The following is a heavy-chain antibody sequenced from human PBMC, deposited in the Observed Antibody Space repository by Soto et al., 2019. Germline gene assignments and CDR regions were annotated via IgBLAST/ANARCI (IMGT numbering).Heavy chain of an antibody. CDR2: VYWDDSK. CDR1: GFSLSTRDVG. J-gene: IGHJ4*02. Sequence: QITLNESGPTLVKPTQTLTLTCTFSGFSLSTRDVGVGWIRQPPGEALEWLGVVYWDDSKTYSPSLESRLTITKDPSKTQVVLRMTKIDPVDTATYYCAHCRGGVASFWGQGTLVNVSS. D-gene: IGHD2-2*01. V-gene: IGHV2-5*02. CDR3: AHCRGGVASF.